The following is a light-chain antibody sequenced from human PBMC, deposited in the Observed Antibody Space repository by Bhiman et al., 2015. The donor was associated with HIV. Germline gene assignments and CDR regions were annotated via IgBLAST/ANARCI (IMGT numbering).Light chain of an antibody. CDR3: NSRDSNGNHLEV. J-gene: IGLJ2*01. Sequence: SSELTQDPAVSVALGQTVRITCQGDSLRSYYASWYQQKPGQAPLLVIYGKNNRPSGIPDRFSGSSSGNTASLTITGAQAEDEADYYCNSRDSNGNHLEVFGGGTKLTVL. CDR1: SLRSYY. V-gene: IGLV3-19*01. CDR2: GKN.